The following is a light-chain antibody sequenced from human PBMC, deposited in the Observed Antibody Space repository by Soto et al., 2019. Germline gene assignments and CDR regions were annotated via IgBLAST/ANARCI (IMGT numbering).Light chain of an antibody. CDR3: GSYTSRNTLV. Sequence: QSVLTQPASVSGSPGQSITISCTGTSSDVGGYNYVSWYQQHPGKAPKLLIYEVTYRPSGVSNRFSGSKSGNTASLTISGLQAEDDADYFCGSYTSRNTLVFGTGTKVTVL. J-gene: IGLJ1*01. V-gene: IGLV2-14*03. CDR2: EVT. CDR1: SSDVGGYNY.